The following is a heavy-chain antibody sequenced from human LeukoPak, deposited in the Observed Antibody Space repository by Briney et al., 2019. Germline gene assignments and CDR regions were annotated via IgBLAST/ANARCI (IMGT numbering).Heavy chain of an antibody. CDR1: GHSIASDYF. CDR3: ARVVAVAGTPYFDY. V-gene: IGHV4-38-2*02. D-gene: IGHD6-19*01. J-gene: IGHJ4*02. CDR2: IYHGGST. Sequence: PSETLSLTCTVSGHSIASDYFWGWIRQPPGKGLEWIGLIYHGGSTHFNPSLSTRLTIFVDMSKSQFSLNLSPVTAADTAVYYCARVVAVAGTPYFDYWGQGTLVTVSS.